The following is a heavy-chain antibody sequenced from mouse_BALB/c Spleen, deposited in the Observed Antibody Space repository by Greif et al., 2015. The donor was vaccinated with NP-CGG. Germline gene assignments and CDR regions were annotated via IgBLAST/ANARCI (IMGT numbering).Heavy chain of an antibody. CDR3: TREDYGSPFDY. Sequence: EVKLMESGGGLVKPGGSLKLSCAASGFTFSSYTMSWVRQTPEKRLEWVATISSGGGYTYYPDSVKGRFTISRDNAKNTLYLQMSSLKSEDTAMYYCTREDYGSPFDYWGQGTTLTVSS. V-gene: IGHV5-6-4*01. CDR1: GFTFSSYT. D-gene: IGHD1-1*01. J-gene: IGHJ2*01. CDR2: ISSGGGYT.